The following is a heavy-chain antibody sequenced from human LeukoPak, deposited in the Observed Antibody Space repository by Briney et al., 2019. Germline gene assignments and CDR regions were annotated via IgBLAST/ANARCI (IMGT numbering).Heavy chain of an antibody. D-gene: IGHD3-22*01. V-gene: IGHV3-7*01. J-gene: IGHJ4*02. Sequence: GGSLRLSCAASGFTFSSYWMIWVRQAPGKGLEWVANIKEDGSEKNYVDSVMGRFTISRDNAKNSLYLQMNSLRAEDTAVYYCAREGSGYYGAIDYWGQGTLVTVSS. CDR2: IKEDGSEK. CDR3: AREGSGYYGAIDY. CDR1: GFTFSSYW.